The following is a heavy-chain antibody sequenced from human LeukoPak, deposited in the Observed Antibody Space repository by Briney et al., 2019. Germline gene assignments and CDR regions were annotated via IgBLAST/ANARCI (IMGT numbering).Heavy chain of an antibody. CDR1: GFTCIRYW. CDR3: ARGTYSASPSQQWL. J-gene: IGHJ4*02. V-gene: IGHV3-74*01. CDR2: INSDGSTT. D-gene: IGHD6-19*01. Sequence: GGSLRLSCAASGFTCIRYWMHWVGQAPGKRLVWVSRINSDGSTTNYADSVKGRFTISRDNAENSLYLQMSSLRAEDTAVYYCARGTYSASPSQQWLWGQGTLVTVSS.